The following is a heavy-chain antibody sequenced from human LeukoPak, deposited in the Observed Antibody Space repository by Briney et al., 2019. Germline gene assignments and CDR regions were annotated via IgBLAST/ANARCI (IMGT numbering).Heavy chain of an antibody. CDR1: GYTFTSYG. CDR2: ISVYNGHT. J-gene: IGHJ4*02. D-gene: IGHD5-18*01. V-gene: IGHV1-18*01. Sequence: GASVKVSCKASGYTFTSYGISWVRQAPGQGLEWLGWISVYNGHTNYAQKLQGRLTMTTDTSTSTVYMELRSLRSDDTAMYYCARGHRGDTLFDYWGQGTLVAVSS. CDR3: ARGHRGDTLFDY.